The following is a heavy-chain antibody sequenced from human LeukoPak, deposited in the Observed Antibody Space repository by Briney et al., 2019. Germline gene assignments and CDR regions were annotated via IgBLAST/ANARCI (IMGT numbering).Heavy chain of an antibody. V-gene: IGHV1-8*01. CDR2: MNPNSGNT. CDR1: GYTFASYG. CDR3: ARVQRRNYDFWSGYRYYYGMDV. D-gene: IGHD3-3*01. Sequence: GASVKVSCKASGYTFASYGISWVRQAPGQGLEWMGWMNPNSGNTGYAQKFQGRVTMTRNTSISTAYMELSSLRSEDTAVYYCARVQRRNYDFWSGYRYYYGMDVWGQGTTVTVSS. J-gene: IGHJ6*02.